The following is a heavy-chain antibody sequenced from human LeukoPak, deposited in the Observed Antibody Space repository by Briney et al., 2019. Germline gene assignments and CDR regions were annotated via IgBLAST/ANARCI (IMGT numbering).Heavy chain of an antibody. D-gene: IGHD1-26*01. CDR2: IFYDGSNK. J-gene: IGHJ4*02. Sequence: PGGSLRLSCAASGFTFSSYAMHWVRQAPGKGLEWVAVIFYDGSNKYYADSVKGRFTISRDNSKNTLYLQVNSLRAEDTAVYYCARVGIVGARAFDYWGQGTLVTVSS. CDR3: ARVGIVGARAFDY. V-gene: IGHV3-30-3*01. CDR1: GFTFSSYA.